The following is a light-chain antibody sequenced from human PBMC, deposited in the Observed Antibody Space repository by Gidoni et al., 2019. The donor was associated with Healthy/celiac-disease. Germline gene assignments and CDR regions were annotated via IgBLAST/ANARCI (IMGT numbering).Light chain of an antibody. V-gene: IGKV3-11*01. CDR1: QSVSSY. CDR3: QQRSNWPPLT. CDR2: DAS. J-gene: IGKJ3*01. Sequence: EIVLTQSPATLSLSPGDRATLSCRASQSVSSYLAWYQQNPGQAPRLLIYDASNRATGIPARFSGSGSGTDFTLTISSLEPEDFAVYYCQQRSNWPPLTFGPGTKVDIK.